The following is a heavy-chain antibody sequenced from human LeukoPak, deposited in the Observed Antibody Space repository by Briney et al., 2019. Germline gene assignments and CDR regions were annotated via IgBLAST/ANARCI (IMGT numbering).Heavy chain of an antibody. CDR1: GYRFTSYW. D-gene: IGHD2-15*01. Sequence: GESLKISCKGSGYRFTSYWIGWVRQMAGKGLEWMGIIYPGDSGTRYSPSFQGQVTISADKSISTAYLQWSSLKASDTAMYYCARSSHIDCSGGCCYPAYYFDYWGQGTLVTVSS. CDR3: ARSSHIDCSGGCCYPAYYFDY. J-gene: IGHJ4*02. CDR2: IYPGDSGT. V-gene: IGHV5-51*01.